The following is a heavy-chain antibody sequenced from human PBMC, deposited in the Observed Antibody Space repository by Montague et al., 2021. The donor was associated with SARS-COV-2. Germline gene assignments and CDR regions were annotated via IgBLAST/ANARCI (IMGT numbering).Heavy chain of an antibody. CDR1: GTSIRSGGYY. D-gene: IGHD2/OR15-2a*01. CDR2: IFHTGRA. CDR3: ARVRLFYYLDY. J-gene: IGHJ4*02. Sequence: TLSLTCTVSGTSIRSGGYYWTWIRQHQGQGLEWFGYIFHTGRAYYNPSLETRVNISVDTSNNLFFLRLSSVTAADTAMYFCARVRLFYYLDYWGQGTLVTVSS. V-gene: IGHV4-31*03.